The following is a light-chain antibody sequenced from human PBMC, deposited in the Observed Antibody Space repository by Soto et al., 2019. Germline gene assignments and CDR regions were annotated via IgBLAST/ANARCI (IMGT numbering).Light chain of an antibody. CDR2: DVS. CDR1: SSDVGSYTY. V-gene: IGLV2-14*01. CDR3: SSYTISSTYV. J-gene: IGLJ1*01. Sequence: QSALTQPASVSGSPGQSIAISCTGTSSDVGSYTYVSWYQPHPGKAPKLMIFDVSNRPSGVSDRFSGSKSGNTASLTISGLQADDEADYYCSSYTISSTYVFGTGTKLTVL.